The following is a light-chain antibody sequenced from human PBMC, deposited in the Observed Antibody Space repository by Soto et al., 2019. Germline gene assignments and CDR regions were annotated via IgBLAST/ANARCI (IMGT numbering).Light chain of an antibody. CDR2: EGS. V-gene: IGLV2-14*01. CDR1: SRDGGGYSS. J-gene: IGLJ1*01. CDR3: SSYTSSSVYV. Sequence: QSVLTQPASVSGSPGQSITICCTATSRDGGGYSSVSWYQQHPGKAPKLMIYEGSKRPSGVSNRFSGSTSGNTASLTISGLQAEDEADYYCSSYTSSSVYVFGTGTKVTV.